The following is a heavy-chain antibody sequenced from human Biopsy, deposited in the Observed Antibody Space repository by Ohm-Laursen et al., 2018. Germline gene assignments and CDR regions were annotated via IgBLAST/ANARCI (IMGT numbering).Heavy chain of an antibody. CDR2: TIYRSKRSN. CDR3: ARGRYAAFDI. J-gene: IGHJ3*02. CDR1: GDSASSNTVA. V-gene: IGHV6-1*01. D-gene: IGHD3-9*01. Sequence: QTLSLTRALSGDSASSNTVAWNWIRQSPSRGLEWLGRTIYRSKRSNDYAVSVKNRITIDPDTSKNQFSLQLNSVTPEDTAIYYCARGRYAAFDIWGQGTKVTISS.